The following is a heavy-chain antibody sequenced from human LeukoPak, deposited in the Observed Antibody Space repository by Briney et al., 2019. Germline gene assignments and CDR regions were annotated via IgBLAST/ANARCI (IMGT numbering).Heavy chain of an antibody. D-gene: IGHD3-10*01. V-gene: IGHV4-34*01. Sequence: SETLSLTCAVYGGSFSDYYWSWIRQPPGKGLEWIGEINHSGSTNYNPSLKSRVTISVDTSKNQFSLKLSSVTAADTAVYYCARPGRVRGVIVDYYYYYYMDVWGKGTTVTVSS. CDR3: ARPGRVRGVIVDYYYYYYMDV. J-gene: IGHJ6*03. CDR1: GGSFSDYY. CDR2: INHSGST.